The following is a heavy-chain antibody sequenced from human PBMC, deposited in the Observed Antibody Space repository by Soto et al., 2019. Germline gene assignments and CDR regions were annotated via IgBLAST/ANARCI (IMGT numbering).Heavy chain of an antibody. J-gene: IGHJ3*02. Sequence: QLSESGGGLVQPGGSLRLSCAASGFTFSSYAMSWVRQAPGKGLEWVSGISGSGGSTYYAASVKGRFTISRDNCKNTLYLHMNSLRAEDTAVYYCAKSPSGVNGAFEIWGQGTMVTVSS. CDR2: ISGSGGST. CDR1: GFTFSSYA. V-gene: IGHV3-23*01. CDR3: AKSPSGVNGAFEI. D-gene: IGHD2-8*01.